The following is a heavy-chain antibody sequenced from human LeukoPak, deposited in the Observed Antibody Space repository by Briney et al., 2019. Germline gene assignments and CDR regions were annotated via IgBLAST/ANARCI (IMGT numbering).Heavy chain of an antibody. CDR3: ATLLRYFDWLDFDP. V-gene: IGHV4-59*05. D-gene: IGHD3-9*01. Sequence: GSLRLSCAASGFTFSSYEMNWVRQAPGKGLEWIGSIYYSGNTYYNASLKSQVSISIDTSKNQFSLKLSSVTAADTAVYYCATLLRYFDWLDFDPWGQGTLVTVSS. CDR1: GFTFSSYE. CDR2: IYYSGNT. J-gene: IGHJ5*02.